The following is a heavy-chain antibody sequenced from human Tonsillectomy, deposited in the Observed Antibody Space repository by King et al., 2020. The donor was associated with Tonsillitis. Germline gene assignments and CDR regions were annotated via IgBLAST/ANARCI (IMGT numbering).Heavy chain of an antibody. J-gene: IGHJ4*02. V-gene: IGHV3-48*01. CDR3: AKDSSGYYKFDY. Sequence: VQLVESGGGLVQPGGSLRLSCAASGFTFSSYTMNLVRQAPGKGLEWVSYISSSSSTLYYADSVKGRFTISRDNSKNSLYLQMNSLRAEDTAVYYCAKDSSGYYKFDYWGQGTLVTVSS. CDR1: GFTFSSYT. D-gene: IGHD3-22*01. CDR2: ISSSSSTL.